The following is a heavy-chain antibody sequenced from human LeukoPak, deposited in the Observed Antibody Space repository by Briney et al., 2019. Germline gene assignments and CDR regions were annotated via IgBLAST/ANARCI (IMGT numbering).Heavy chain of an antibody. CDR1: GYTFASYD. D-gene: IGHD4-17*01. CDR2: MNPNSGNT. V-gene: IGHV1-8*03. J-gene: IGHJ3*02. CDR3: ARASRDYGDYGGDAFDI. Sequence: GASVKVSCKASGYTFASYDINWVRQATGQGLEWVGWMNPNSGNTGYAQKFQGRVTITRNTSISTAYMELSSLRSEDTAVYYCARASRDYGDYGGDAFDIWGQGTMVTVSS.